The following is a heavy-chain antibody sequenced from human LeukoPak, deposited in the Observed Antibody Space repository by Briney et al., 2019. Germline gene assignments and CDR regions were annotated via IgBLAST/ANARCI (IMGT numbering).Heavy chain of an antibody. Sequence: PSETLSLTCTVSGGSISSSYWSWIRQPPGKGLEWIGYIYYSGSPNYNPSLKSRVTISVETSKNQFSLKLSSVAAADTAVYYCARGRDAFDIWGQGTMVTVSS. CDR2: IYYSGSP. J-gene: IGHJ3*02. CDR3: ARGRDAFDI. V-gene: IGHV4-59*01. CDR1: GGSISSSY.